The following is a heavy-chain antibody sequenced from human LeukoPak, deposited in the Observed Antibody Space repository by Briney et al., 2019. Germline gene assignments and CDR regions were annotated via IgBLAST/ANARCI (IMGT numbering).Heavy chain of an antibody. CDR1: GFTVSSNY. J-gene: IGHJ4*02. Sequence: PGGSLRLSCAASGFTVSSNYMSWVRQAPGKGLEWIGEINHSGSTNYNPSLKSRVTISVDTSKNQFSLKLSSVTAADTAVYYCARGLAQYSGYAKTFDYWGQGTLVTVSS. D-gene: IGHD5-12*01. V-gene: IGHV4-34*01. CDR3: ARGLAQYSGYAKTFDY. CDR2: INHSGST.